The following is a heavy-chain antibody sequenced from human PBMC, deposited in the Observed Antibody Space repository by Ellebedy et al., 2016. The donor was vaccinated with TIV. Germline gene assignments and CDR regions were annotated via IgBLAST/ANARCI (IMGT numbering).Heavy chain of an antibody. J-gene: IGHJ4*02. D-gene: IGHD6-6*01. CDR1: GLTFSSHA. CDR3: AKRYSRSSGGRFFDY. Sequence: GESLKISCAASGLTFSSHAMSWVRQAPGKGLEWVSSITESGGNTYYADSVKGRFTISRDNSKDPLFLQMSSLRAEDTAVYYCAKRYSRSSGGRFFDYWGQGTLVTVSS. CDR2: ITESGGNT. V-gene: IGHV3-23*01.